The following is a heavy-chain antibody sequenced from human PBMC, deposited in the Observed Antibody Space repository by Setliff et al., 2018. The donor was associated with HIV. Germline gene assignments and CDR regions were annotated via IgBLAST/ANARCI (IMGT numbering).Heavy chain of an antibody. V-gene: IGHV4-39*01. Sequence: SETLSLTCTVSGGSISSSSYYWGWIRQPPGKGLEWIGSIYYSGSTYSNPSLKSRVTISVDTSKNQFSLKLSSVTAADTAVYYCARGAYFYPPGKYSQVELFYFDSWGLGTLVTVS. CDR1: GGSISSSSYY. J-gene: IGHJ4*02. CDR2: IYYSGST. CDR3: ARGAYFYPPGKYSQVELFYFDS. D-gene: IGHD2-21*01.